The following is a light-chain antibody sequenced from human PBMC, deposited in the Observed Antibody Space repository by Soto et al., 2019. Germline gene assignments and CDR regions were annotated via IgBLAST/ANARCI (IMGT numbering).Light chain of an antibody. CDR2: EVS. CDR3: SSFTSTSSTLV. J-gene: IGLJ2*01. Sequence: QSALTQPASVSGSPGQSITISCTGTSSDVGGYNYVSWYQQHPGKPPKLMICEVSNRPSGISYRFSGSKSGNTASLTISGLQADDEADYYCSSFTSTSSTLVFGGGTQLTVL. V-gene: IGLV2-14*01. CDR1: SSDVGGYNY.